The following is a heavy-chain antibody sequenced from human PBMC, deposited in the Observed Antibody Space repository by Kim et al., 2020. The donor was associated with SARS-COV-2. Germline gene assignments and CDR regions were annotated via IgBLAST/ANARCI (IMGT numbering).Heavy chain of an antibody. V-gene: IGHV4-31*02. D-gene: IGHD4-17*01. Sequence: PSLKSRVTISVDTSKNQFSLKLSSVTAADTAVYYCARADGDYDYYYGMDVWGQGTTVTVSS. J-gene: IGHJ6*02. CDR3: ARADGDYDYYYGMDV.